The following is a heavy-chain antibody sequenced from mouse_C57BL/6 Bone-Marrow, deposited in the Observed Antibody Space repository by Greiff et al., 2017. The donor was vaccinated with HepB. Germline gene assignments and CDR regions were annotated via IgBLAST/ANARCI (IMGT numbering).Heavy chain of an antibody. Sequence: EVKLQESGAVLVRPGSSVKMSCKPSGYTFTSYGINWVKQRPGQGLEWIGYIYIGYGYTEYNEKYKGKATLTSDTSSSTAYMQLSSLTSEDSAIYFCAREGSYGKTWFAFWGQGTLVTVS. CDR3: AREGSYGKTWFAF. CDR1: GYTFTSYG. V-gene: IGHV1-58*01. D-gene: IGHD2-1*01. CDR2: IYIGYGYT. J-gene: IGHJ3*01.